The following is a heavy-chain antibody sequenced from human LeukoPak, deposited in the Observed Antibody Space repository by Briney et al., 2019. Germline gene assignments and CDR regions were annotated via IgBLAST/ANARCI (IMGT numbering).Heavy chain of an antibody. CDR3: ARVDPRLYYFDY. CDR1: GYTFTSYD. J-gene: IGHJ4*02. D-gene: IGHD2-15*01. Sequence: ASVKVSCKASGYTFTSYDINWVRQATGQGLEWMGWMNPNSGNTGYAQKFQGRVTMTRNTSISTAYMELSSLRSEDTAVYYCARVDPRLYYFDYWGQGTLVTVSS. CDR2: MNPNSGNT. V-gene: IGHV1-8*01.